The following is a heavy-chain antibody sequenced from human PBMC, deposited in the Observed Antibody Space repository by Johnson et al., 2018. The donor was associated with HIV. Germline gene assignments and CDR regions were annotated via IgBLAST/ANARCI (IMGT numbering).Heavy chain of an antibody. CDR2: LNWDGDST. Sequence: VQLVESGGGVVQPGRSLRLSCAASGFTFSSYAMHWVRQAPGKGLEWVSLLNWDGDSTYYADSVKGRFTISRDNSKNSLYLQMNSLRPEETGLYYCALVRGACNGASCYRWGTFDIWGQGTMVTVSS. V-gene: IGHV3-43D*03. CDR3: ALVRGACNGASCYRWGTFDI. CDR1: GFTFSSYA. D-gene: IGHD2-15*01. J-gene: IGHJ3*02.